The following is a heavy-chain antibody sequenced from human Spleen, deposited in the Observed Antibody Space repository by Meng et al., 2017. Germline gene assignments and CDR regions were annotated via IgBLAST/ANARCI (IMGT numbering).Heavy chain of an antibody. V-gene: IGHV4-34*01. Sequence: QVELQHWGAVLLKPSATLSLTCAVYGASFSDYYWSWIRQPPGKGLEWIGEINHGGSTNYNPSLKSRVTISEDTSKSQFSLNLRSVTAADTAVYYCARGLWGSYRYEDYWGQGTLVTVSS. CDR3: ARGLWGSYRYEDY. CDR1: GASFSDYY. CDR2: INHGGST. J-gene: IGHJ4*02. D-gene: IGHD3-16*02.